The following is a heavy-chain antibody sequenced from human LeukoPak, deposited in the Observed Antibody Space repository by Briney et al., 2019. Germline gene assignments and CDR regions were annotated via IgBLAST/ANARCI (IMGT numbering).Heavy chain of an antibody. CDR3: ARESSPSSSPRYYFDY. CDR2: ISYDGSNK. CDR1: GGSISSSS. J-gene: IGHJ4*02. Sequence: LSLTCTVSGGSISSSSYYWGWIRQAPGKGLEWVAVISYDGSNKYYADSVKGRFTISRDNSKNTLYLQMNSLRAEDTAVYYCARESSPSSSPRYYFDYWGQGTLVTVSS. V-gene: IGHV3-30*03. D-gene: IGHD6-19*01.